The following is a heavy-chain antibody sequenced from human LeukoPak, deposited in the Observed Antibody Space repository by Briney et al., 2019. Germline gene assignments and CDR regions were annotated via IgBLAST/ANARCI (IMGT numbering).Heavy chain of an antibody. V-gene: IGHV4-59*12. CDR3: ARDRGECTNGVCYYHDFDY. J-gene: IGHJ4*02. Sequence: PSETLSLTCTVSGGSISSYYWSWIRQPPGKGLEWIGYIYYSGSTNYNPSLKSRVTISVDTSKNQFSLKLSSVTAEDTAVYYCARDRGECTNGVCYYHDFDYWGQGTLVTVSS. CDR2: IYYSGST. CDR1: GGSISSYY. D-gene: IGHD2-8*01.